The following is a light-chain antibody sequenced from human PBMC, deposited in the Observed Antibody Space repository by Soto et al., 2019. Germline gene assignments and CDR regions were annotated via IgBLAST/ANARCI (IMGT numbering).Light chain of an antibody. Sequence: EVVLTQSPGTLSLSPGERAILSCRASQSVSSSFLAWYQQKPGRTPRLLIYDASSRATGIPDRFSGSGSGTDFTLTIARREPEDFAVYYCQHYGRSPGLFTFGPGTRVDIK. J-gene: IGKJ3*01. CDR2: DAS. CDR1: QSVSSSF. CDR3: QHYGRSPGLFT. V-gene: IGKV3-20*01.